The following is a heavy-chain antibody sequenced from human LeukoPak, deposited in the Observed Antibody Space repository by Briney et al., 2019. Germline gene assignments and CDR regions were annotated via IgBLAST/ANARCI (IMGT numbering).Heavy chain of an antibody. Sequence: ASVKVSCKASGYTFTSYDINWVRQATGQGLEWMGWMNPNSGNTGYAQKFQGRVTMTRNTPISTAYMELSSLRSEDTAVYYCARLVVVAGYYYYGMDVWGQGTTVTVSS. CDR1: GYTFTSYD. CDR2: MNPNSGNT. V-gene: IGHV1-8*01. D-gene: IGHD2-15*01. J-gene: IGHJ6*02. CDR3: ARLVVVAGYYYYGMDV.